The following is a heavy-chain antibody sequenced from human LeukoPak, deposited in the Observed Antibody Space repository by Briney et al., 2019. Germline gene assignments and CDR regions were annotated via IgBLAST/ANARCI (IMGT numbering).Heavy chain of an antibody. CDR2: ISAYNGNT. Sequence: GASVKVSCKASGYTFTSYGISWVRQAPGQGLEWMGWISAYNGNTNYAQKLQGRVTMTTDTSTSTVYMELRSLRSDDTAVYYCARVGPSIYDFWSGIRGYYYYMDVWGKGTTVTVSS. D-gene: IGHD3-3*01. CDR3: ARVGPSIYDFWSGIRGYYYYMDV. V-gene: IGHV1-18*01. CDR1: GYTFTSYG. J-gene: IGHJ6*03.